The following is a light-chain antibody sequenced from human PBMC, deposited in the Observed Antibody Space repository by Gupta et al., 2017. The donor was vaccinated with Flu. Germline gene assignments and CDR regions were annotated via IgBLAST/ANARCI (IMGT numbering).Light chain of an antibody. J-gene: IGLJ1*01. CDR2: NVH. CDR3: ATCDNSKTCYV. V-gene: IGLV1-44*01. CDR1: SNHN. Sequence: SNHNVHCDQHSPRPAPQLLTYNVHKRPAAVPVRFSGANAGTTASLAISVLQAEDEADYYCATCDNSKTCYVFGSGTRLTVL.